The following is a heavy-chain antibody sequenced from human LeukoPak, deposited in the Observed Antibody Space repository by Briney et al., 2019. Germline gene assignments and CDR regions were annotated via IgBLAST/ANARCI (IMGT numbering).Heavy chain of an antibody. V-gene: IGHV1-2*02. Sequence: ASVKVSCKASGYTFTCYYMHWVRQAPGQGLEWMGWINPNSGGTNYAQKFQGRVTMTRDTSISTAYMELSRLRSDDTAVYYCARYIIVRVVAASGMDVWGQGTTVTVSS. CDR2: INPNSGGT. J-gene: IGHJ6*02. CDR3: ARYIIVRVVAASGMDV. D-gene: IGHD2-15*01. CDR1: GYTFTCYY.